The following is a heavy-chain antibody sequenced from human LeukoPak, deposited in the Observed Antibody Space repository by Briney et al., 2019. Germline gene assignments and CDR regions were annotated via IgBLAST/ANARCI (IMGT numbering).Heavy chain of an antibody. CDR1: GFTSSDYY. V-gene: IGHV3-11*01. CDR2: ISSSGSTI. CDR3: ARVYDSSGYYNDY. D-gene: IGHD3-22*01. J-gene: IGHJ4*02. Sequence: KPGGSLRLSCAASGFTSSDYYMSWIREAPGKGLEWVSYISSSGSTIYYADSVKGRFTISRDNAKNSLYLQMNSLRAEDTAVYYCARVYDSSGYYNDYWGQGTLVTVSS.